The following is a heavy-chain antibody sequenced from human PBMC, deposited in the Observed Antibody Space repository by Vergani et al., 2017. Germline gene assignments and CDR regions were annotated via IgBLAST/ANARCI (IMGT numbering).Heavy chain of an antibody. V-gene: IGHV5-51*01. Sequence: EVQLVQSGAEVKKPGESLKISCQISGYSLTNYWIGWVRQMPGKGLEWMGIIHPADSDTRYSPSFQGQVTISVDKSISTAYLQRSSLRASDSAMYYCARLCGRDSSGSKYFDYWGQGTLVTVSS. CDR3: ARLCGRDSSGSKYFDY. J-gene: IGHJ4*02. D-gene: IGHD3-22*01. CDR1: GYSLTNYW. CDR2: IHPADSDT.